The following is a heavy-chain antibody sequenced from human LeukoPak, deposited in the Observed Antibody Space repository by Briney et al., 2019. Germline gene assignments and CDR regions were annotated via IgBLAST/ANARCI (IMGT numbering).Heavy chain of an antibody. CDR3: ARDSSGTSCYECPNDAFDI. CDR1: GFTFSDYY. Sequence: GGSLRLSCAASGFTFSDYYMGWIRQAPGKGLEWASYISSSGNTIHYADSVKGRFTISRDNAKNSLFMQMNSLRAEDTAVYYCARDSSGTSCYECPNDAFDIWGQGTMVLVSS. J-gene: IGHJ3*02. V-gene: IGHV3-11*04. D-gene: IGHD2-2*01. CDR2: ISSSGNTI.